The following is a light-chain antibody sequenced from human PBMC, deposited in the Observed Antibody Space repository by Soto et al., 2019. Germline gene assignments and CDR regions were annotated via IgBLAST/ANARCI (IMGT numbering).Light chain of an antibody. V-gene: IGLV2-14*01. J-gene: IGLJ2*01. Sequence: QSALTQPASVSGSPGQSITISCTGTSSDVGTYNFVSWYQHHPGKAPKLIIYEVTNRPSGVSNRFSGSKSGNTASLTISGLQADDESYYYCSSSTNTVVFGGGTKLTVL. CDR2: EVT. CDR3: SSSTNTVV. CDR1: SSDVGTYNF.